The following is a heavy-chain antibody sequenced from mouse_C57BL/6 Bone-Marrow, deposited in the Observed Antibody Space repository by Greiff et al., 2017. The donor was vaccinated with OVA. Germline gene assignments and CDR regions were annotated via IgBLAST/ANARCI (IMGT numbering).Heavy chain of an antibody. Sequence: VQLKESGPGLVKPSQSLSLTCSVTGYSITSGYYWNWIRQFPGNKLEWMGYISYDGSNNYNPSLKNRISITRDTSKNQFFLKLNSVTTEDTATYYCARVYDSAWFAYWGQGTLVTVSA. V-gene: IGHV3-6*01. D-gene: IGHD2-4*01. CDR2: ISYDGSN. J-gene: IGHJ3*01. CDR3: ARVYDSAWFAY. CDR1: GYSITSGYY.